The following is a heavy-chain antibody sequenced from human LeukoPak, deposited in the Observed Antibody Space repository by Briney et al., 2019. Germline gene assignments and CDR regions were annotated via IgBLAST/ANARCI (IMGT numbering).Heavy chain of an antibody. V-gene: IGHV3-23*01. CDR3: AKDGGLWVSAHWGDS. Sequence: GGSLRLSCTASGFTFSSYTMSWVRQAPGKGLRWVSPITTGCPNTYYADSVKGRFTVSRDDSKNTLYLQMNSLRAEDTAVYYCAKDGGLWVSAHWGDSWGRGTLVTVSS. CDR2: ITTGCPNT. CDR1: GFTFSSYT. D-gene: IGHD7-27*01. J-gene: IGHJ4*02.